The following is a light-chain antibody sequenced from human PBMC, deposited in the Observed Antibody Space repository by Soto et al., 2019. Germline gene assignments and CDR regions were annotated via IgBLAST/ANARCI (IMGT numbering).Light chain of an antibody. V-gene: IGKV3-20*01. CDR3: QQYGNSPFT. CDR2: GAS. J-gene: IGKJ3*01. Sequence: DIVLTQSPGTLSLSPGERATLSCRASQSVSSSYLAWYQQKPGQAPRLLIYGASNRATGIPDRFSGSGSGTDFTLTISSLEPEDFAVYYCQQYGNSPFTFGPGTKVDIK. CDR1: QSVSSSY.